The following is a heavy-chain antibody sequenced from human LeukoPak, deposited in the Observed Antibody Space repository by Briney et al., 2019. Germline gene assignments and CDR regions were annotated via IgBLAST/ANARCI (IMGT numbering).Heavy chain of an antibody. CDR3: ARVARRRYSGSTIFDY. D-gene: IGHD1-26*01. Sequence: PSETLSLTCTVSGGSISSYYWSWIRQPAGKGLEWIGRIYTSGSTNYNPSLKSRVTMSVDTSKNQFSLKLSSVTAADTAVYYCARVARRRYSGSTIFDYWGQGTLVTVSP. V-gene: IGHV4-4*07. J-gene: IGHJ4*02. CDR2: IYTSGST. CDR1: GGSISSYY.